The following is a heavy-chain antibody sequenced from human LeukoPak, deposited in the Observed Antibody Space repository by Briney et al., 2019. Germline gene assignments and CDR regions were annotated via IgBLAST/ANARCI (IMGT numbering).Heavy chain of an antibody. D-gene: IGHD4-17*01. CDR3: ARGSGYGPPLTY. V-gene: IGHV3-11*01. Sequence: PGGSLRLSCTASGFTFSDYYLNWIRQAPGKGLEGVSKISGDGSNIAYADSVKGRFTISRDNAKNSLYLQMNSLRDEDTALYYCARGSGYGPPLTYWGQGALVLVSS. J-gene: IGHJ4*02. CDR1: GFTFSDYY. CDR2: ISGDGSNI.